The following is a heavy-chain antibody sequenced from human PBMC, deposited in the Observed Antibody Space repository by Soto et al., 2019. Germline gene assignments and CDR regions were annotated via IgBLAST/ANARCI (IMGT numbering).Heavy chain of an antibody. CDR3: ARERLLVRARYYYYGMDV. CDR2: IIPIFGTA. J-gene: IGHJ6*02. D-gene: IGHD3-10*01. CDR1: GGTFSSYA. V-gene: IGHV1-69*01. Sequence: QVQLVQSGAEVKKPGSSVKVSCKASGGTFSSYAISWVRQAPGQGLEWMGGIIPIFGTANYAQKFQGRVTITADESTSTAYMELSSLRSEDTAVYYCARERLLVRARYYYYGMDVWGQGTTVTVSS.